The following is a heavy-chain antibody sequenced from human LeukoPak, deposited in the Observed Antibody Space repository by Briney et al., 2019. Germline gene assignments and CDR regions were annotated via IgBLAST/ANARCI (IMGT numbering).Heavy chain of an antibody. CDR3: ARFGELSAFDI. V-gene: IGHV4-59*01. CDR2: IYYSGST. J-gene: IGHJ3*02. D-gene: IGHD3-10*01. CDR1: GGSISSYY. Sequence: SETLSLTCTVSGGSISSYYWSWIRQPPGKGLEWIGYIYYSGSTNYNPSLKSRVTISVDTSKNQFSLKLSSVTAADTAVYYCARFGELSAFDIWGQGTVVTVSS.